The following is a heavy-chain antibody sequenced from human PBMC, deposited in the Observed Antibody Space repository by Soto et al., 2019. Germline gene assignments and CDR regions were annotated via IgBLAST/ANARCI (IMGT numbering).Heavy chain of an antibody. CDR2: IIPIFGAA. J-gene: IGHJ6*02. V-gene: IGHV1-69*13. CDR3: ARNRRQLLIPHYYYYYGMDV. D-gene: IGHD2-2*01. CDR1: GGTFSSYA. Sequence: SVKVSCKASGGTFSSYAISWVRQAPGQGLEWMGGIIPIFGAANYAQKFQGRVTITADESTSTAYMELSSLRSEDTAVYYCARNRRQLLIPHYYYYYGMDVWGQGTTVTVSS.